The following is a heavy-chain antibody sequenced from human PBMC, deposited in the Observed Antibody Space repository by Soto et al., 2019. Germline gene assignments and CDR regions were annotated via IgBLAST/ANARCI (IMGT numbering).Heavy chain of an antibody. J-gene: IGHJ6*02. CDR2: IIPIFGTA. V-gene: IGHV1-69*13. Sequence: ASVKASCKASGGTFSSYAISWVRQAPGQGLEWMGGIIPIFGTANYAQKFQGRVTITADESTSTAYMELSSLRSEDTAVYYCARVGDSSGYYYYDYGMDVWGQGTTVTVSS. CDR3: ARVGDSSGYYYYDYGMDV. CDR1: GGTFSSYA. D-gene: IGHD3-22*01.